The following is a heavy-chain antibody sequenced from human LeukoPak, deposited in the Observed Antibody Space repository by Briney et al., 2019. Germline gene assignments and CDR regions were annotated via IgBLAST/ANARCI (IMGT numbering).Heavy chain of an antibody. CDR3: ARQEYCSGGSCYTWFDP. V-gene: IGHV5-51*01. Sequence: GESLKISCKGSGYSINNYSIGWARQMPGKGLEWMGIIYPADSDIRYSPSFQGQLTISADKSISTAYLQWSSLKASDPAMYYCARQEYCSGGSCYTWFDPWGQGTLVTVSS. J-gene: IGHJ5*02. CDR2: IYPADSDI. CDR1: GYSINNYS. D-gene: IGHD2-15*01.